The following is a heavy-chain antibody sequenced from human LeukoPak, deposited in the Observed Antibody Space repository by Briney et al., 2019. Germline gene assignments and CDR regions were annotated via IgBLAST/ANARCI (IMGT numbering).Heavy chain of an antibody. V-gene: IGHV3-7*05. CDR1: GFTFSSNW. Sequence: GGSLRLSCAASGFTFSSNWMTWVRQAPGKGLEWAASINQDGSVISYVDSVRGRFTISRDNAKTSLYLQMNSLRAEDTAVYYCARRQQLAYDYWGQGTLVTVSS. D-gene: IGHD6-13*01. J-gene: IGHJ4*02. CDR2: INQDGSVI. CDR3: ARRQQLAYDY.